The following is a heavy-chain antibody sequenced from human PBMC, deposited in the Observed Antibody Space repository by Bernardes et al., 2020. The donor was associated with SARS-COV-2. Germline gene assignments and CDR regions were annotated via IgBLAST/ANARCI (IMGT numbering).Heavy chain of an antibody. CDR2: ITTGGYT. CDR1: GLTIGDYY. J-gene: IGHJ3*01. Sequence: GALRLPCAVSGLTIGDYYMSWIRQAPGRGLEWVSYITTGGYTNYADSVRGRFTVSRDNAKNSLNLQMNRLRAEDTAVYYCAIEGASNVFDLWGQGTMVNVSS. V-gene: IGHV3-11*06. D-gene: IGHD6-6*01. CDR3: AIEGASNVFDL.